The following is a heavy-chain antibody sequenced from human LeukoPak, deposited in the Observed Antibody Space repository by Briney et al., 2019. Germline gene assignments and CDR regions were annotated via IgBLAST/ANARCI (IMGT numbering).Heavy chain of an antibody. V-gene: IGHV3-23*01. D-gene: IGHD3-22*01. CDR3: AKAHTYYYDSSGYYILV. CDR1: GFTFSSYA. CDR2: ISGSGGST. Sequence: GGSLRLSCAASGFTFSSYAMSWVRQAPGKGLEWVSAISGSGGSTYYADSVEGRFTISRDNSKNTLYLQMNSLRVEDTAVYYCAKAHTYYYDSSGYYILVWGQGTLVTVSS. J-gene: IGHJ4*02.